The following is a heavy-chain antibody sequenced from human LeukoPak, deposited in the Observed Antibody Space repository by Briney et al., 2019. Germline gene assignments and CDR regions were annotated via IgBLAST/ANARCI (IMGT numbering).Heavy chain of an antibody. CDR3: AKDLVDTAMIDFDY. Sequence: PGGSLRLSCAASGFTFSSYGMSWVRQAPGKGLEWVSAISGSGGSTYYADSVKGRFTISRDNSKNTLYLQMNSLRAEDTALYYCAKDLVDTAMIDFDYWGQGTLVTVSS. V-gene: IGHV3-23*01. D-gene: IGHD5-18*01. J-gene: IGHJ4*02. CDR2: ISGSGGST. CDR1: GFTFSSYG.